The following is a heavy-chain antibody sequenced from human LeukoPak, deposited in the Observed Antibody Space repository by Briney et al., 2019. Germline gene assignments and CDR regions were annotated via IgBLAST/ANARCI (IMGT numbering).Heavy chain of an antibody. CDR2: IYYSGST. CDR3: ARVTNSGSSKYYFDY. V-gene: IGHV4-59*01. D-gene: IGHD1-26*01. CDR1: GGSIGSYY. Sequence: SETLSLTCTVSGGSIGSYYWSWIRQPPGKGLEWIGYIYYSGSTNYNPSLKSRVTISVDTSKNQFSLKLSSVTAADTAVYYCARVTNSGSSKYYFDYWGQGTLVTVSS. J-gene: IGHJ4*02.